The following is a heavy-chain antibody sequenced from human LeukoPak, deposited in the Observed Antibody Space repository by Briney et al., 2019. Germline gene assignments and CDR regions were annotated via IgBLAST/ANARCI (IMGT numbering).Heavy chain of an antibody. Sequence: GGSLRLSCAVSGITLSNYAMSWVRQAPGRGLEWVAGISGSGGGTNYADSVKGRFTISRDNPKNTLYLQMNNVRADDTAVYFCAKRGVVIRVILVGFHKEAYYFDSWGQGALVTVSS. D-gene: IGHD3-22*01. CDR3: AKRGVVIRVILVGFHKEAYYFDS. CDR2: ISGSGGGT. CDR1: GITLSNYA. V-gene: IGHV3-23*01. J-gene: IGHJ4*02.